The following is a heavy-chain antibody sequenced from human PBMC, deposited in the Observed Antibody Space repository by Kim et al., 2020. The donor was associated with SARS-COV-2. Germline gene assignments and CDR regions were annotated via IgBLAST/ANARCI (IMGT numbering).Heavy chain of an antibody. Sequence: ASVKVSCKASGYTFTSYAMHWVRQAPGQRLEWMGWINAGNGNTKYSQKFQGRVTITRDTSASTAYMELSSLRSEDTAVYYCANSPIAAAGTGYYYYGMDVWGQGTTVTVSS. J-gene: IGHJ6*02. CDR3: ANSPIAAAGTGYYYYGMDV. V-gene: IGHV1-3*01. CDR2: INAGNGNT. D-gene: IGHD6-13*01. CDR1: GYTFTSYA.